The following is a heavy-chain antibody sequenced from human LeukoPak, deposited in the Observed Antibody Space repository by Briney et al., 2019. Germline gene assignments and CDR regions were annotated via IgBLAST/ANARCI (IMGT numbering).Heavy chain of an antibody. CDR2: ISSSSSYI. V-gene: IGHV3-21*01. J-gene: IGHJ4*02. Sequence: GGSLRLSCAASGFTFSSYSMNWVRQAPGKGLEWVSSISSSSSYIYYADSVKGRFTISRDNAKNSLYLQMSSQRAEDTAVYYCARDLGGSGFDYWGQGTLVTVSS. CDR3: ARDLGGSGFDY. D-gene: IGHD2-15*01. CDR1: GFTFSSYS.